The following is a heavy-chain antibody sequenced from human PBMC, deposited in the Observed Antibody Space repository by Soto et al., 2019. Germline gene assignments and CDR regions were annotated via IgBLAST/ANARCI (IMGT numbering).Heavy chain of an antibody. CDR2: ISYDGSNK. V-gene: IGHV3-30*18. J-gene: IGHJ5*02. D-gene: IGHD4-17*01. Sequence: PGGSLRLSCAASGFTFSSYGMHWVRQAPGKGLEWVAVISYDGSNKYYADSVKGRFTISRDNSKNTLYLQMNSLRAEDTAVYYCAKSTDYGDSNWFDPWGQGTLVTVSS. CDR3: AKSTDYGDSNWFDP. CDR1: GFTFSSYG.